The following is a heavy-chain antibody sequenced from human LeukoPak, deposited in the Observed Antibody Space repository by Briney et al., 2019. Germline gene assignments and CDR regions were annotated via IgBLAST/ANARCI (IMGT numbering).Heavy chain of an antibody. CDR1: GGSIRSNSYY. CDR3: ARVGYCSSTSCHAIDY. V-gene: IGHV4-39*07. CDR2: IYYSGST. J-gene: IGHJ4*02. Sequence: SETLSLTCTVSGGSIRSNSYYWGWICQPPGKGLEWIGSIYYSGSTYYNPSLRSRVTISVDTSKNQFSLNLSSMTAADTAAYYCARVGYCSSTSCHAIDYWGQGTLVTVSS. D-gene: IGHD2-2*01.